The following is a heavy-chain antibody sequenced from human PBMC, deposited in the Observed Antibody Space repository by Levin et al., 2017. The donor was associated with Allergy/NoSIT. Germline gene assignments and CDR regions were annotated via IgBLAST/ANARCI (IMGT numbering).Heavy chain of an antibody. J-gene: IGHJ4*02. CDR1: GFTFSSYG. CDR2: IWYDGSNK. V-gene: IGHV3-33*01. D-gene: IGHD3-10*01. Sequence: GGSLRLSCAASGFTFSSYGMHWVRQAPGKGLEWVAVIWYDGSNKYYADSVKGRFTISRDNSKNTLYLQMNSLRAEDTAVYYCARGLQHYNIDYWGQGTLVTVSS. CDR3: ARGLQHYNIDY.